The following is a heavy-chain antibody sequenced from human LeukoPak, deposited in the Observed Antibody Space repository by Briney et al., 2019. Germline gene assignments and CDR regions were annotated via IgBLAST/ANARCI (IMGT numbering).Heavy chain of an antibody. J-gene: IGHJ4*02. CDR3: ARRAGAYSHPYDY. V-gene: IGHV3-30*02. CDR1: GFTFSSYG. Sequence: GGSLRLSCAASGFTFSSYGMHWVRQAPGKGLEWVAFIRYDGSNKYYADSVKGRFTISRDNSKNTLYLQMNSLRVEDTAVYYCARRAGAYSHPYDYWGQGTLVTVSS. CDR2: IRYDGSNK. D-gene: IGHD4/OR15-4a*01.